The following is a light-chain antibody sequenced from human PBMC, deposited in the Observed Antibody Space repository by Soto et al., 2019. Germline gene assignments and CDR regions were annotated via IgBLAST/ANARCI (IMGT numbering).Light chain of an antibody. V-gene: IGKV1-39*01. CDR3: QQYDSYSWT. CDR2: AAS. CDR1: QSISSY. J-gene: IGKJ1*01. Sequence: DIQMTQSPSSLSASVGDRVTITCRASQSISSYLNWYQQKPGKAPKLLIYAASSLQSGVPSRFSGSGSGTDFTLTISSLQPEDFATYYCQQYDSYSWTFGQGTKVDI.